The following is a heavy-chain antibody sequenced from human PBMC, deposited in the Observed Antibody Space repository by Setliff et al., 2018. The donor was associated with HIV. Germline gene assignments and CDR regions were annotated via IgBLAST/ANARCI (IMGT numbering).Heavy chain of an antibody. CDR2: MNPNSGNT. D-gene: IGHD4-17*01. CDR1: GYTFTSYD. CDR3: ARKMGRTVARFDS. Sequence: ASVKVSCKASGYTFTSYDINWVRQATGQGLEWMGWMNPNSGNTGYAQKFQGRVTMTRNTSISTAYMELSNLTSEDTAIYYCARKMGRTVARFDSWGQGTLVTVSS. V-gene: IGHV1-8*02. J-gene: IGHJ4*02.